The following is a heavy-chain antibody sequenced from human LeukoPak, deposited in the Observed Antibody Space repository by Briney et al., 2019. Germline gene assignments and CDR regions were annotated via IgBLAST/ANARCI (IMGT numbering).Heavy chain of an antibody. Sequence: GSLRLPCAASGFTFSSYAMSWVRQAPGKRLEWGSGISGRGGSTYYADSVKGRFTISRDNAKNSLYLQMNSLRAEDTAVYYCAREANYGGNWFDPWGQGTLVTVSS. CDR3: AREANYGGNWFDP. J-gene: IGHJ5*02. CDR1: GFTFSSYA. D-gene: IGHD4-23*01. CDR2: ISGRGGST. V-gene: IGHV3-23*01.